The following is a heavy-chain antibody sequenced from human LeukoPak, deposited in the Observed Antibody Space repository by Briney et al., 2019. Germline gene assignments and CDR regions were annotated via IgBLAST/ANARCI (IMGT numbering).Heavy chain of an antibody. V-gene: IGHV3-7*03. Sequence: PGGSLRLSCAASGFSFSNYWMNWVRQAPGKGLEWVANIKQDGSEKYYVDSVKGRFTISRDNAKNSLYLQMNSLRAEDTAVYYCASGGYSFDYWGQGTLVTVSS. CDR1: GFSFSNYW. J-gene: IGHJ4*02. D-gene: IGHD1-1*01. CDR2: IKQDGSEK. CDR3: ASGGYSFDY.